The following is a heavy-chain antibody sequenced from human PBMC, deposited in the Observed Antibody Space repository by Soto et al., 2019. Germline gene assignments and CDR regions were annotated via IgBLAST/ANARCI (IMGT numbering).Heavy chain of an antibody. CDR1: GFTFSRNA. Sequence: EVQLLESGGGLVQPGGSLRISCLASGFTFSRNAMSWVRQAPGKGLEWVSAISASGGTTYSADSVKGRFAVSRDNSNNTLYLQMDSLSAEDTDVYYCTKQRADFGSGSDPFYLDNWGQGSLVTVSS. V-gene: IGHV3-23*01. CDR3: TKQRADFGSGSDPFYLDN. D-gene: IGHD3-10*01. CDR2: ISASGGTT. J-gene: IGHJ4*02.